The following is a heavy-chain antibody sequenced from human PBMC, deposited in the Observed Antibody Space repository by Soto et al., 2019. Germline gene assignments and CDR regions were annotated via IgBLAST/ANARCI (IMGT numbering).Heavy chain of an antibody. V-gene: IGHV5-51*01. CDR2: IYPGDSDT. CDR3: ARQGYSGYDYPSFDY. Sequence: PGESLKISCKGSGYSFTSYWIGWVRQMPGKGLEWMGIIYPGDSDTRYSPSFQGQVTISADKSISTAYLQWSSLKASDTAMYYCARQGYSGYDYPSFDYWSQGTLVTVSS. CDR1: GYSFTSYW. J-gene: IGHJ4*02. D-gene: IGHD5-12*01.